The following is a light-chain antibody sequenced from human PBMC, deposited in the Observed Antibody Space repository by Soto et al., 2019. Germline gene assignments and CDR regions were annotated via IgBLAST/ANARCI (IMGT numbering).Light chain of an antibody. J-gene: IGLJ2*01. CDR2: DDT. V-gene: IGLV1-40*01. CDR3: HSYDSRLTGSV. Sequence: QFVLTQPPSVSGAPGQTVTISCTGSSSNIGAGYDVHWYQQLPRTAPKVLIYDDTNRPSGVPDRFSGSRSGTSASLAITGLQAEDEADYYCHSYDSRLTGSVFGGGTKVTVL. CDR1: SSNIGAGYD.